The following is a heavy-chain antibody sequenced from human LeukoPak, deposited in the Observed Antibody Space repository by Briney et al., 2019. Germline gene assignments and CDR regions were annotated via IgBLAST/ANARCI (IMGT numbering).Heavy chain of an antibody. J-gene: IGHJ4*02. CDR3: ARGPNSNWSGLDF. V-gene: IGHV3-21*06. D-gene: IGHD6-6*01. Sequence: GGSLRLSCAASGFTFSSYSMKWVRQAPGKGLEWVSSIHSSSNYINYVDSVKGRFTISRDNAKNSLYLQMNSLRVEDTAVYYCARGPNSNWSGLDFWGQGTLLTVSS. CDR1: GFTFSSYS. CDR2: IHSSSNYI.